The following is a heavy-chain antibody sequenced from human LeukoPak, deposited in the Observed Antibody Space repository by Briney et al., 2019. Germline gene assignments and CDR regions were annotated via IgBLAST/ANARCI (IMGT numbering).Heavy chain of an antibody. J-gene: IGHJ4*02. V-gene: IGHV3-21*04. Sequence: GGSLRLSCAASGFTFSSYSMNWVRQAPGKGLEWVSSISSSSNYIYYADSVKGRFTISRDNAKNSLYLQMNSLRAEDTAVYYCARAIAVAGPFFNYWGQGTLVTVSS. CDR3: ARAIAVAGPFFNY. CDR2: ISSSSNYI. CDR1: GFTFSSYS. D-gene: IGHD6-19*01.